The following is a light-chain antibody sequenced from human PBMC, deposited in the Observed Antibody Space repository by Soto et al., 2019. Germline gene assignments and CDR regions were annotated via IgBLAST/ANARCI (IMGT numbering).Light chain of an antibody. Sequence: QSVLTQPASVSGAPGQAITVSCTGTSRDIGFFNYVSWYQQYPGNAPKLIIFEVTNRPSGVSHRFSGSKSGNTASLTISGLQAEDGADYFCASYTTRSTYVFGSGTKVTVL. J-gene: IGLJ1*01. V-gene: IGLV2-14*01. CDR3: ASYTTRSTYV. CDR2: EVT. CDR1: SRDIGFFNY.